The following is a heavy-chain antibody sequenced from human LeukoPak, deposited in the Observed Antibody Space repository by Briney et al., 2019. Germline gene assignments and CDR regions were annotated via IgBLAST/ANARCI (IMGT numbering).Heavy chain of an antibody. CDR2: IYTSGST. D-gene: IGHD4-17*01. Sequence: PSETLSLTCTVSGGSISSYYWSWIRQPAGRGLEWIGRIYTSGSTNYNPSLKSRVTMSVDTSKNQFSLKLSSVTAADTAVYYCARDMITVTTGWFDPWGQGTLVTVSS. CDR1: GGSISSYY. CDR3: ARDMITVTTGWFDP. J-gene: IGHJ5*02. V-gene: IGHV4-4*07.